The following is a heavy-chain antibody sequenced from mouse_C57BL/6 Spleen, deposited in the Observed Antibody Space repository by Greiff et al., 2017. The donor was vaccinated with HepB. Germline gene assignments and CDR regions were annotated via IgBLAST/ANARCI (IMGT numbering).Heavy chain of an antibody. Sequence: VQLQQPGAELVKPGASVKLSCKASGYTFTSYWMHWVKQRPGQGLEWIGMIHPNSGSTNYNEKFKSKATLTVDKSSSTAYMQLSSLTSEDSAVYYCARCYGNYLYAMDYWGQGTSVTVSS. CDR2: IHPNSGST. D-gene: IGHD2-1*01. CDR1: GYTFTSYW. V-gene: IGHV1-64*01. J-gene: IGHJ4*01. CDR3: ARCYGNYLYAMDY.